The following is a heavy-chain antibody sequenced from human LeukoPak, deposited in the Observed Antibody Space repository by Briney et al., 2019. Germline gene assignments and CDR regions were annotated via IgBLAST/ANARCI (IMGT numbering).Heavy chain of an antibody. D-gene: IGHD3-10*01. CDR3: ASLMQGSGSYSNYYYGIDV. J-gene: IGHJ6*04. Sequence: SETLSLTCAIYGGSFDDYYWSWIRQSPGKGLEWIGEILQSGDTNYNPSLKSRVTISLDTSKIQFSLKLMSVTAADTAVYYCASLMQGSGSYSNYYYGIDVWGKGTTVIVSS. V-gene: IGHV4-34*12. CDR1: GGSFDDYY. CDR2: ILQSGDT.